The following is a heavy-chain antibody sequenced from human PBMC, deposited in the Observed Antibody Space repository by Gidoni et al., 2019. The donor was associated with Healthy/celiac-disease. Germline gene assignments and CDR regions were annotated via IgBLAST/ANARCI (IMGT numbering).Heavy chain of an antibody. J-gene: IGHJ4*02. V-gene: IGHV3-15*05. CDR3: DGALAGTF. Sequence: EVQLVESGGGLVKPGGSLRLSCAASGISFSNAWMSWVRQAPGKGLEWVGRIKSRTDGGTTDYSAPVKGRFIISRDDSKNTLYLQMNSLKTEDTAMYYCDGALAGTFWGQGTLVTVSS. CDR1: GISFSNAW. D-gene: IGHD6-19*01. CDR2: IKSRTDGGTT.